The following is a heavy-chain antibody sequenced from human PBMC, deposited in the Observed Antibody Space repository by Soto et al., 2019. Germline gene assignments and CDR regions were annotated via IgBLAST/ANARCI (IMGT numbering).Heavy chain of an antibody. CDR1: GYTFTGYY. Sequence: ASVKVSCKASGYTFTGYYMHWVRQAPGQGLEWMGWINPNSGGTNYAQKFQGRVTMTRDTSISTAYMELSRLRSDDTAVYYCARATGTVNWLDPWGQGTLVTVSS. CDR3: ARATGTVNWLDP. CDR2: INPNSGGT. J-gene: IGHJ5*02. D-gene: IGHD1-1*01. V-gene: IGHV1-2*02.